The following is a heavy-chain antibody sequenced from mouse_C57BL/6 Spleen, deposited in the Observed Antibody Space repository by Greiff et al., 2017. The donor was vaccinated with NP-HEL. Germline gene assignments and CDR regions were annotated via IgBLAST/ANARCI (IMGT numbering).Heavy chain of an antibody. CDR3: ARYDDGYYWYFDV. Sequence: EVKLVESGGGLVQPGGSLSLSCAASGFTFTDYYMSWVRQPPGKALEWLGFIRNKANGYTTEYSASVKGRFTISRDNSQSILYLQMNALRAEDSATYYCARYDDGYYWYFDVWGTGTTVTVSS. V-gene: IGHV7-3*01. D-gene: IGHD2-3*01. CDR1: GFTFTDYY. J-gene: IGHJ1*03. CDR2: IRNKANGYTT.